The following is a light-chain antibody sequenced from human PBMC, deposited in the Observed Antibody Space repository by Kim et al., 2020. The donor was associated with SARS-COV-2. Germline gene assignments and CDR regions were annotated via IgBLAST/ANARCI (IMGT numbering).Light chain of an antibody. CDR1: QGLSNG. CDR2: AAS. V-gene: IGKV1-17*03. Sequence: ESVGDRVTVAGRASQGLSNGLAWFQQKPGKVPRRLIYAASSVHSGVPSRFGGGGSGTQFTLTISSLQPEDFATYNCLQHHTYPYTFGQGTKLEI. CDR3: LQHHTYPYT. J-gene: IGKJ2*01.